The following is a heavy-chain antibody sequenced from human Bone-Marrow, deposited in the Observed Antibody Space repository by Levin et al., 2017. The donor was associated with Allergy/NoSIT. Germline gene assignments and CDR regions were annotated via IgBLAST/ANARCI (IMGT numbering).Heavy chain of an antibody. D-gene: IGHD2-21*02. J-gene: IGHJ4*02. Sequence: PGGSLRLSCAASGFSFNIRGMHWVRQAPGKGPEWVAFMSYDGNIKYYADSVKGRFTVSRDNSKNTLYLQMNSLRAEDTAVYYCAKDRKAVTSNFDYWGQGTLVAVSS. CDR2: MSYDGNIK. CDR3: AKDRKAVTSNFDY. V-gene: IGHV3-30*18. CDR1: GFSFNIRG.